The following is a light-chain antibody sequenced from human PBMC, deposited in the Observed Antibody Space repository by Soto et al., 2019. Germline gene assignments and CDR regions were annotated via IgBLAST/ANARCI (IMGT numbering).Light chain of an antibody. CDR1: QSVSSN. J-gene: IGKJ2*01. V-gene: IGKV3-15*01. CDR2: GAS. CDR3: HLYNNWPPNT. Sequence: EIVMTQSPDTLSVSPGERATLSCRASQSVSSNLAWYQQKPGQAPRLLIYGASTRATGIPARFSGSGSGTEFTLTISSLQSEDFAVYYCHLYNNWPPNTFGQGTKLEIK.